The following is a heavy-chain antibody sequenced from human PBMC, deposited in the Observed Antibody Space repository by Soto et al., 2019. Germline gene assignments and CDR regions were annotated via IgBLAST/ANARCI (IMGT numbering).Heavy chain of an antibody. V-gene: IGHV3-73*01. CDR3: ARDLGYYDSSGRRSAFYI. CDR2: IRSKANNYAA. D-gene: IGHD3-22*01. Sequence: PGGSLRFSCAASGFTFSGSAMHWVRQASGKGLEWVGRIRSKANNYAAEYAASVKGRFTISRDDSKNTAYLQMSSLKTEDTAVYYCARDLGYYDSSGRRSAFYIWGKGTMVTVSS. J-gene: IGHJ3*02. CDR1: GFTFSGSA.